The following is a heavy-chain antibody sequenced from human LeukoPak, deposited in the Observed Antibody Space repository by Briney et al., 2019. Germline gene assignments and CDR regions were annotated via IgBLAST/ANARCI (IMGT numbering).Heavy chain of an antibody. CDR3: ARGVRRFGELLD. J-gene: IGHJ4*02. V-gene: IGHV4-34*01. D-gene: IGHD3-10*01. CDR1: SGSFSGYY. Sequence: SETLSLTCAVYSGSFSGYYWSWIRQPPGKGLEWIGEINHSGSTNYNPSLKSRVTISVDTSKNQFSLKLSSVTAADTAVYYCARGVRRFGELLDWGQGTLVTVSS. CDR2: INHSGST.